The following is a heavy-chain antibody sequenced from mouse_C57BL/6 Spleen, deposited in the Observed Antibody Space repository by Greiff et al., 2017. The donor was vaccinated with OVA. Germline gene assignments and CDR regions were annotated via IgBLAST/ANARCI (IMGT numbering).Heavy chain of an antibody. CDR3: ARGGYYVYAMDY. V-gene: IGHV5-17*01. Sequence: EVQLVESGGGLVKPGGSLKLSCAASGFTFSDYGMHWVRQAPEKGLEWVAYISSGSSTIYYADTVKGRFTISRDKAKNTRFLQMSSLRSEDTAMYYCARGGYYVYAMDYWGQGTSVTVSS. J-gene: IGHJ4*01. CDR1: GFTFSDYG. CDR2: ISSGSSTI. D-gene: IGHD2-3*01.